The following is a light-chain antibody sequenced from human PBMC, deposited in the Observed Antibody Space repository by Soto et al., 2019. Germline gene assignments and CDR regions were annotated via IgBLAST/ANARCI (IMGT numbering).Light chain of an antibody. V-gene: IGKV3-20*01. CDR3: QQYGRSPWT. CDR2: GAS. CDR1: QSVRSSY. J-gene: IGKJ1*01. Sequence: EIGLTQSPGTLPLSPGERATLSCRASQSVRSSYLAWYQQKPGQAPRLLIYGASSRATGIPDRFSGSGSGTDFTLTISRLEPEDCAVYYCQQYGRSPWTFGQGTIVDI.